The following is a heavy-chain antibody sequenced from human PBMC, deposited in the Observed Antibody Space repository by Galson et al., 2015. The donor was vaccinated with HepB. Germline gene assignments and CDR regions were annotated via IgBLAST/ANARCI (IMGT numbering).Heavy chain of an antibody. CDR1: GFTVSSNY. J-gene: IGHJ3*02. CDR3: AREVYDRSPQKGPDI. V-gene: IGHV3-66*02. D-gene: IGHD3-22*01. Sequence: SLRLSCAASGFTVSSNYMSWVRQAPGKGLEWVSVIYSGGSTYYADSVKGRFTISRDNSKNTLYLQMNSLRAEDTAVYYCAREVYDRSPQKGPDIWGQGTMVTVSS. CDR2: IYSGGST.